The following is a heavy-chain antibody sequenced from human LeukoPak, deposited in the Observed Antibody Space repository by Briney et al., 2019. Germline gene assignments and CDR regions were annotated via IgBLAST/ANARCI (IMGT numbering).Heavy chain of an antibody. CDR1: GFTFSSYA. V-gene: IGHV3-23*01. J-gene: IGHJ5*02. Sequence: PGGSLRLSCAASGFTFSSYAMSWVRQAPGKGLEWVSAISGSGGSTYYADYVRGRFTISRDNSKNTLYLQTNSLRAEDTAVYYCAKDRRVVVINNWFDPWGQGTLVTVSS. CDR3: AKDRRVVVINNWFDP. D-gene: IGHD3-22*01. CDR2: ISGSGGST.